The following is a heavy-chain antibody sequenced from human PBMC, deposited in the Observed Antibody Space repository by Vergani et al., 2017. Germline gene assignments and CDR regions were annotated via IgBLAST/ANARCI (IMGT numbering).Heavy chain of an antibody. V-gene: IGHV3-30-3*01. J-gene: IGHJ4*02. D-gene: IGHD5-12*01. CDR3: ARVIGGYEALPY. Sequence: VQLLESGGGVVQPGRSLRLSCAASGFTFSSHAMHWVRQAPGKGLEWVAVISYDGSNKYYADSVKGRFTISRDNAKNSLYLQRNSLRAEDTAVYYCARVIGGYEALPYWGQGTLVTVSS. CDR1: GFTFSSHA. CDR2: ISYDGSNK.